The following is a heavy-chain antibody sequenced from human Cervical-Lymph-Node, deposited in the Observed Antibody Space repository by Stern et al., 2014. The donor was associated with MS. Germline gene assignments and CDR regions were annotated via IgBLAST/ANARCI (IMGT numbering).Heavy chain of an antibody. CDR2: INHSGST. D-gene: IGHD2/OR15-2a*01. CDR1: GGSFSGYY. Sequence: QVQLQQWGAGLLKPSETLSLTCAVYGGSFSGYYWTWIRQPPGKGLACIGEINHSGSTNYNPSLKSRVTISLDTSKNQFSLKVTSVTAADTAVYYCARGGAFLALGHWGQGALVTVSS. CDR3: ARGGAFLALGH. V-gene: IGHV4-34*01. J-gene: IGHJ4*02.